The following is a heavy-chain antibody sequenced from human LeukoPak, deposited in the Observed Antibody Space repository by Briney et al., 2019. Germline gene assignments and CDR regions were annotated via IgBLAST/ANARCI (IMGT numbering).Heavy chain of an antibody. J-gene: IGHJ4*02. CDR2: IYYSGYT. V-gene: IGHV4-59*12. D-gene: IGHD2-21*02. CDR1: GASISPYQ. Sequence: SETLSLTCTVSGASISPYQWSWIRQPPGKGLEWIAFIYYSGYTNYNPSLKSRVTISVDTSKNHFSLKMSSVTAADTAVYYCARDLASCAGDCYSDGFDYWGQGALVTVSS. CDR3: ARDLASCAGDCYSDGFDY.